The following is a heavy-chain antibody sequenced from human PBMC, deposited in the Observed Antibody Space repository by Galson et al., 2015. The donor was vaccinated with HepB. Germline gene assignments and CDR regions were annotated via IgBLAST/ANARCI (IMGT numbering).Heavy chain of an antibody. D-gene: IGHD4-17*01. Sequence: SLRLSCAASGFTFSSYGMHWVRQAPGKGLEWVAVISYDGSNKYYADSVKGRFTISRDNSKNTLYLQMNSLRAEDTAVYYCAKDRPGDYDPGSTVTEFDAFDIWGQGTMVTVSS. CDR1: GFTFSSYG. CDR3: AKDRPGDYDPGSTVTEFDAFDI. V-gene: IGHV3-30*18. CDR2: ISYDGSNK. J-gene: IGHJ3*02.